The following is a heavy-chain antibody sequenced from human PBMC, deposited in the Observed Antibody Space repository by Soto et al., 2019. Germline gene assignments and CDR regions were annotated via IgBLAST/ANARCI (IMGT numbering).Heavy chain of an antibody. J-gene: IGHJ5*02. CDR3: AREDGDYVLSPLFDP. D-gene: IGHD4-17*01. Sequence: QVQLVESGGGVVQPGRSLRLSCAASGFTFSSYAMHWVRQAPGKGLEWVAVISYDGSNKYYADSVKGRFTISRDNSKNPLYLQMHSLRAEDTAVYYCAREDGDYVLSPLFDPWGQGTLVTVSS. CDR1: GFTFSSYA. CDR2: ISYDGSNK. V-gene: IGHV3-30-3*01.